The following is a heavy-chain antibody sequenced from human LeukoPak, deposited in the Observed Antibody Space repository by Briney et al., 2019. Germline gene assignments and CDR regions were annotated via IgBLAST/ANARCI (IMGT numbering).Heavy chain of an antibody. V-gene: IGHV4-4*07. CDR2: IYTSGSN. D-gene: IGHD2-2*01. J-gene: IGHJ5*02. CDR3: ALQPARRLSWFDP. CDR1: GGSISSYY. Sequence: SETLSLTCTVSGGSISSYYWSWIRQPAGKGLEWIGRIYTSGSNNYNPSLKSRVTMSVDTSRNQFSLKLSSVTAADTAVYYCALQPARRLSWFDPWGQGTLVTVSS.